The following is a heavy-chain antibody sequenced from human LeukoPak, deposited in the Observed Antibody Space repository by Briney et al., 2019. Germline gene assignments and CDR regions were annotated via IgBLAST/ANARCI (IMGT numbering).Heavy chain of an antibody. CDR3: ARDAFGIAARPYYMDV. J-gene: IGHJ6*03. D-gene: IGHD6-6*01. CDR1: GGSFSGYY. V-gene: IGHV4-34*01. CDR2: INNRGST. Sequence: SETLSLTCAVYGGSFSGYYWSWLRQPPGKGREWVGEINNRGSTNYNPSLKSRVTISVDTSKNQFSLKLSSVTAADTAVYYCARDAFGIAARPYYMDVWGKGTTVTVSS.